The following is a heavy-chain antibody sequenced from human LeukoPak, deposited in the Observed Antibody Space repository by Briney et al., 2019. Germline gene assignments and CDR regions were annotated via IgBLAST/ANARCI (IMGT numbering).Heavy chain of an antibody. V-gene: IGHV4-59*01. CDR3: ARVSGPGVTTALDY. CDR2: IYYSGST. Sequence: PSETLSLTCTVSGGSISSYYWSWIRQPPGQGLEWIGYIYYSGSTNYNPSLKSRVTISVDTSKNQFSLKLSSVTAADTAVYYCARVSGPGVTTALDYWGQGTLVTVSS. CDR1: GGSISSYY. D-gene: IGHD4-17*01. J-gene: IGHJ4*02.